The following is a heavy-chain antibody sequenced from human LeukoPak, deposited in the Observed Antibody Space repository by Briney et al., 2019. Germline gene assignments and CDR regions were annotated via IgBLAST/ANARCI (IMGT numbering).Heavy chain of an antibody. J-gene: IGHJ3*02. CDR1: GYTFTSYG. V-gene: IGHV1-18*01. CDR3: ARGIPGGYYYSPGAAFDI. CDR2: ISAYNGNT. D-gene: IGHD3-22*01. Sequence: ASVKVSCKASGYTFTSYGISWVRQAPGQGLEWMGWISAYNGNTNYAQKLQGRVTMTTDTSTSTAYMELRSLRSDDTAVYYCARGIPGGYYYSPGAAFDIWGQGTMVTVSS.